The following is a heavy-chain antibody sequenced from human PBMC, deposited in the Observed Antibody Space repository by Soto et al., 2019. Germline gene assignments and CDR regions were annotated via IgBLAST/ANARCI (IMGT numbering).Heavy chain of an antibody. Sequence: GGSLRLSCTASGFTFSTYAMSWVRQAPGKGLEWVSSINSGGGGTFYSDSVKGRFTISRDNSKNTLYLQINSLRAEDTAVYYCAKRGTYYFDYWGQGALVTVSS. V-gene: IGHV3-23*01. CDR1: GFTFSTYA. CDR3: AKRGTYYFDY. D-gene: IGHD2-15*01. CDR2: INSGGGGT. J-gene: IGHJ4*02.